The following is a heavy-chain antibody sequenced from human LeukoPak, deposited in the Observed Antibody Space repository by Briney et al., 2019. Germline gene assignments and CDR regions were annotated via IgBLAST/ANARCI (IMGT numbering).Heavy chain of an antibody. V-gene: IGHV3-11*01. J-gene: IGHJ5*02. Sequence: PGGSLRLSCAASGLTFSDYYMSWIRQAPGKGLEWLSYINIGGTNTHYADSVKGRFTISRDNAKKSLYLEMTNLRAEDTAVYYCATDGDGFDTWGQGVLVTVSS. CDR1: GLTFSDYY. CDR2: INIGGTNT. CDR3: ATDGDGFDT.